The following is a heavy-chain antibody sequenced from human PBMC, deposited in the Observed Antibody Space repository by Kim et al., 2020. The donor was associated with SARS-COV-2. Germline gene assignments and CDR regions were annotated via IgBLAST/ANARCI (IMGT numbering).Heavy chain of an antibody. D-gene: IGHD4-17*01. CDR3: AKAPSDYGQYNWFDP. CDR2: ISSSASDT. Sequence: GGSLRLSCAASGFTFSSYAMSWVRQAPGKGLEWVSNISSSASDTHYADSVKGRFTISRDNSKNTLYLQMNSLRAEDTAVYYCAKAPSDYGQYNWFDPWGQGTLVTVSS. CDR1: GFTFSSYA. J-gene: IGHJ5*02. V-gene: IGHV3-23*01.